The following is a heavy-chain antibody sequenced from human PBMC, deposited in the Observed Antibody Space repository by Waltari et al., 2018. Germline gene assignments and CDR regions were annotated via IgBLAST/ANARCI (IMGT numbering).Heavy chain of an antibody. CDR3: AKDRGVGDYYYYGMDV. J-gene: IGHJ6*02. CDR1: GFTFSSYA. Sequence: EVQLLESGGGLVQPGGSLRLSCAASGFTFSSYAMSWVLQAPGKGLEWVSAISGSGGSTSYADSVKGRFTISRDNSKNTLYLQMNSLRAEDTAVYYCAKDRGVGDYYYYGMDVWGQGTTVTVSS. CDR2: ISGSGGST. D-gene: IGHD3-10*01. V-gene: IGHV3-23*01.